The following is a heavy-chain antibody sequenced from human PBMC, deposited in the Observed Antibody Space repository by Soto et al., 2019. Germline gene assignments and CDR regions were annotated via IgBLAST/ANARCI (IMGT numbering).Heavy chain of an antibody. CDR3: ARGGLEDSDAFDV. D-gene: IGHD2-15*01. CDR2: IYYGGST. V-gene: IGHV4-39*01. CDR1: GGSISSRGYY. Sequence: PSETLSLTCTVSGGSISSRGYYWGWIRQPPGKGLEWIGSIYYGGSTYYNPSLKSRVTISVDTAKNQFSLKLSSVTAADTAVYYCARGGLEDSDAFDVWGQGTMVTVSS. J-gene: IGHJ3*01.